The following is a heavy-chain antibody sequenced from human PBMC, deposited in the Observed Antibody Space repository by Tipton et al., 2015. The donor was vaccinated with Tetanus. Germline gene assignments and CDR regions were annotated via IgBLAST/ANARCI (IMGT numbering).Heavy chain of an antibody. J-gene: IGHJ4*02. CDR1: GFTFSDYE. Sequence: SLRLSCAASGFTFSDYEMNWVCQAPGKGLEWIAYIGGSGRTIFYADSVKGRFTISRDNAKNSLFLQMNSLRAEDTAVYYCARDKTRYDVLTGYYPFDFGGQGTLVTVSS. D-gene: IGHD3-9*01. CDR2: IGGSGRTI. CDR3: ARDKTRYDVLTGYYPFDF. V-gene: IGHV3-48*03.